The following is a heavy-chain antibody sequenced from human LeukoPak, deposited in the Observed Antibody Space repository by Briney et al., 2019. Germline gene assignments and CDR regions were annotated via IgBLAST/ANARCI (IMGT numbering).Heavy chain of an antibody. CDR3: ASGTPSSGWLRYNWFDP. CDR2: IIPIFGTA. Sequence: PGSSVKVSCKASGGTFSSYAISWARQAPGQGLEWMGGIIPIFGTANYAQKFQGRVTITADESTSTAYMELSSLRSEDTAVYYCASGTPSSGWLRYNWFDPWGQGTLVTVSS. V-gene: IGHV1-69*01. CDR1: GGTFSSYA. D-gene: IGHD6-19*01. J-gene: IGHJ5*02.